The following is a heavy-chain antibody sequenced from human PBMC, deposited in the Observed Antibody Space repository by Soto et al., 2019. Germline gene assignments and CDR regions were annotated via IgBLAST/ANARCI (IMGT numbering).Heavy chain of an antibody. CDR3: ARDYGDYAAETYYYYAMDV. D-gene: IGHD4-17*01. CDR2: ISTSSRTR. J-gene: IGHJ6*02. CDR1: GFTFSSYS. Sequence: PGGSLRLSCAASGFTFSSYSMNWVRQAPGKGREWVSYISTSSRTRYYADSVKGLFTISRDNAKNSLYLQMNSLRDEDTAVYFCARDYGDYAAETYYYYAMDVWGQGTTVTVSS. V-gene: IGHV3-48*02.